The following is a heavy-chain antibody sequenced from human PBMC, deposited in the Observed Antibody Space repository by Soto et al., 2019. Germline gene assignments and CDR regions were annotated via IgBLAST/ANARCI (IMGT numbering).Heavy chain of an antibody. V-gene: IGHV4-28*01. D-gene: IGHD3-10*01. CDR2: IYYTGST. CDR1: GYSIGSYNW. J-gene: IGHJ4*02. CDR3: ARNSGLKTGRLDY. Sequence: SETLSLTCTVPGYSIGSYNWWGWIRQPPGKGLEWIGYIYYTGSTYYNLSLKSRVTLSVDTAKDQFSMTLGSVTAADTAVYYCARNSGLKTGRLDYWGPGILVTVPS.